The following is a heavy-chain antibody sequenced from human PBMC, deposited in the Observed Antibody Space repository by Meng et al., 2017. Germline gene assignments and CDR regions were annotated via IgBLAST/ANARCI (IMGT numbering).Heavy chain of an antibody. CDR1: GGSVSSGSYY. J-gene: IGHJ6*02. CDR3: ARGILAVDYYYGMDV. CDR2: IYYSGST. D-gene: IGHD2/OR15-2a*01. V-gene: IGHV4-61*01. Sequence: GSLRLSCTVSGGSVSSGSYYWSWIRQPPGKGLEWIGYIYYSGSTNYNPSLKSRVTISVDTSKNQFSLKLSSVTAADTAVYYCARGILAVDYYYGMDVWGQGTTVTVSS.